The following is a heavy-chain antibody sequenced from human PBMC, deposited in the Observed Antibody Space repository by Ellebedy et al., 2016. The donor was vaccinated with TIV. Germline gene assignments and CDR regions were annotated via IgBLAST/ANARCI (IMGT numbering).Heavy chain of an antibody. D-gene: IGHD3-10*01. CDR3: ARDHIPYYYGSGSYVPRYYYGMDV. CDR1: GFTFSSYW. J-gene: IGHJ6*02. CDR2: IKQDGSEK. V-gene: IGHV3-7*03. Sequence: GESLKISCAASGFTFSSYWMSWVRQAPGKGLEWVANIKQDGSEKYYVDSVKGRFTISRDNAKNSLYLQMNSLRAEDTAVYYCARDHIPYYYGSGSYVPRYYYGMDVWGQGTTVTVSS.